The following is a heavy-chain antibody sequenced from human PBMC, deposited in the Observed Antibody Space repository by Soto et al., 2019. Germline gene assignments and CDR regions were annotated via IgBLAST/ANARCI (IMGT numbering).Heavy chain of an antibody. J-gene: IGHJ3*02. CDR1: GFTFGDYA. V-gene: IGHV3-49*03. D-gene: IGHD6-13*01. CDR2: IRSKAYGRTT. CDR3: TREQQLAPGAFDI. Sequence: PGGSLRLSCTASGFTFGDYAMSWFRQAPGKGLEWVGFIRSKAYGRTTEYAASVKGRFTISRDDSKSIAYLQMNSLKTEDTAVYYCTREQQLAPGAFDIWGQGTMVTVSS.